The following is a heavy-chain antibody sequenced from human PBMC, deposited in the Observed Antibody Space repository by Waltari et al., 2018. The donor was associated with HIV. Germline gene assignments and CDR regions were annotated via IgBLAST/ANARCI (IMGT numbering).Heavy chain of an antibody. J-gene: IGHJ6*02. V-gene: IGHV3-33*01. D-gene: IGHD7-27*01. CDR1: GFTFSSCG. Sequence: QVQLVESGGGVVQPGRSLRLSCAASGFTFSSCGMQWVRQAPGKGLGWMEIIWYDGIKKYYGAAGEGRLTISRDKSKNTLYLQMNSLGAEDTAVYYCARGIPQSNWGHYYYGMDVWGQGTTVTVSS. CDR2: IWYDGIKK. CDR3: ARGIPQSNWGHYYYGMDV.